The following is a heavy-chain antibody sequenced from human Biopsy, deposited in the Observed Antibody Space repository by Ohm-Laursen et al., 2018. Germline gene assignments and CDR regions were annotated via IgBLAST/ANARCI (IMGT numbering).Heavy chain of an antibody. D-gene: IGHD4-11*01. CDR1: GGDINNYY. J-gene: IGHJ6*02. Sequence: TLSLTCNVSGGDINNYYWSWIRQPAGKGLEWIGRIYPGGSTNYNPSLKSRLTMSIDTSKNQFSLKLTSVTAADTAVYYCARDSGILNYGNFKYYHYYGMDVWGQGTKVTVSS. CDR3: ARDSGILNYGNFKYYHYYGMDV. V-gene: IGHV4-4*07. CDR2: IYPGGST.